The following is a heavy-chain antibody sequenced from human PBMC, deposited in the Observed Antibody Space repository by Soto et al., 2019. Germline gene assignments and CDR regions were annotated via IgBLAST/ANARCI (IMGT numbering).Heavy chain of an antibody. V-gene: IGHV1-46*01. CDR2: INPRSGST. CDR3: ARRDCMTSNCYVNWFDP. D-gene: IGHD2-15*01. J-gene: IGHJ5*02. CDR1: GYTFTSYF. Sequence: QVQLVQSGAEVRQPGASVKISCRASGYTFTSYFMHWVRQAPGQGLEWMGIINPRSGSTGYAQRFQGRVTMTRDTSTSTFYMELSNLRSDDTAVYYCARRDCMTSNCYVNWFDPWGQGTLVTVAS.